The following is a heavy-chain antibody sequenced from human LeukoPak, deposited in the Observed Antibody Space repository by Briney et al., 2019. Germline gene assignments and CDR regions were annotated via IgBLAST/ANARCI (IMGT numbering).Heavy chain of an antibody. J-gene: IGHJ4*02. CDR1: GFTFSSYE. V-gene: IGHV3-48*03. CDR2: ISSSGSTI. CDR3: ARSGELGSGWYFDC. Sequence: PGGSLRLSCAASGFTFSSYEMNWVRQAPGKGLEWVSYISSSGSTIYYADSVKGRFTISRDNAKNSLYLQMNSLRVEDTAVYYCARSGELGSGWYFDCWGQGTLVTVSS. D-gene: IGHD6-19*01.